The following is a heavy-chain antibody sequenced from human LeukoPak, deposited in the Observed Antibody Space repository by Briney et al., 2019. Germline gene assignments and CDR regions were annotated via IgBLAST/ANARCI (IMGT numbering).Heavy chain of an antibody. V-gene: IGHV3-7*04. CDR3: TRVGYIDEGIDY. CDR1: GFPFSSYW. Sequence: PGGSLRLSCVASGFPFSSYWMTWVRQAPGKGLEWVAIIKQDGSKKSYVDSVKGRFTISRDNAKNSLYLQMNSLRAEDTAIYYCTRVGYIDEGIDYWGQGTLVTVSS. CDR2: IKQDGSKK. J-gene: IGHJ4*02. D-gene: IGHD5-24*01.